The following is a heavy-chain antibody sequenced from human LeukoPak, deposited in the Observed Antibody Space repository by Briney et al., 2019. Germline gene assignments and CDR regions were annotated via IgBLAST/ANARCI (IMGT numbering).Heavy chain of an antibody. J-gene: IGHJ5*02. Sequence: ESRSPTCLVSGGSPSSLYSSWIRQPQGNGLEWNGYISYSGSTTYNRTLKSRVTRSVTPSKNHFTLRLTSVTAADPAVYYWAKDKVAVDGPRLDPWGQGTLVTVSS. CDR1: GGSPSSLY. D-gene: IGHD5-24*01. V-gene: IGHV4-59*11. CDR2: ISYSGST. CDR3: AKDKVAVDGPRLDP.